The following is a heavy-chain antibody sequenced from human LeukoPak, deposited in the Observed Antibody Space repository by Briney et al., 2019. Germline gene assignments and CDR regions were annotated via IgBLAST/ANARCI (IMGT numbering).Heavy chain of an antibody. J-gene: IGHJ4*02. D-gene: IGHD6-19*01. CDR2: ISGSTIYT. CDR1: GFTFSDYY. CDR3: ARVTSSGWNFDY. Sequence: KPGGSLRLSCAASGFTFSDYYMSWIRPAPGKGLECVSYISGSTIYTNYADSVKGRFTISRDNAKSSLFLQMNSLRGEDTAVYYCARVTSSGWNFDYWGQGTLVTVSS. V-gene: IGHV3-11*06.